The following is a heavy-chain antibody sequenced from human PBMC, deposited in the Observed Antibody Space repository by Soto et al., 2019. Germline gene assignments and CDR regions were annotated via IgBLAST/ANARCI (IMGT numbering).Heavy chain of an antibody. V-gene: IGHV4-31*03. CDR2: IYYIGST. CDR3: ARSVFP. J-gene: IGHJ5*02. Sequence: QVQLQESGPGLVKPSQTMSLTCTGYGGSISSGGYYWNWIRQHPEKVLEWIGYIYYIGSTYYNPSLKSRVTISLDTSKNQFSLKLSSVTAADTAVYYCARSVFPWGQGTLVTVSS. CDR1: GGSISSGGYY.